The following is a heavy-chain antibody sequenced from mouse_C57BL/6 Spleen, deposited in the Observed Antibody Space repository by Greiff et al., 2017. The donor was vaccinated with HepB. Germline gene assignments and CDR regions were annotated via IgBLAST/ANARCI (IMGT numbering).Heavy chain of an antibody. CDR2: ISSGGSYT. CDR3: ASLSSY. Sequence: DVMLVESGGDLVKPGGSLKLSCAASGFTFSSYGMSWVRQTPDKRLEWVATISSGGSYTYYPDSVKGRFTISKDNAKNTLYLQMSSLKSEDTAMYYCASLSSYWGQGTTLTVSS. CDR1: GFTFSSYG. V-gene: IGHV5-6*02. J-gene: IGHJ2*01. D-gene: IGHD1-1*01.